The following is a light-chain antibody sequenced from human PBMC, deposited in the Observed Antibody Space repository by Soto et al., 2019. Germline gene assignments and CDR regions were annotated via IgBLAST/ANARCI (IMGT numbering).Light chain of an antibody. CDR1: QSVLYISNNKNY. CDR2: WAS. CDR3: QQYYSTPQT. Sequence: DIVMTHSPDSLAVSLGERATINCKSSQSVLYISNNKNYLAWYQQKPAQPPKLLIYWASTRESGVPDRFSGSGSGTDFTLTIRSLQAEDVAVYYCQQYYSTPQTFGQGTKVEIK. V-gene: IGKV4-1*01. J-gene: IGKJ1*01.